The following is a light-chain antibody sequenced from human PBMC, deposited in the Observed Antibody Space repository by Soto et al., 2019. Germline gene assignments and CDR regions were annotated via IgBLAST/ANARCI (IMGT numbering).Light chain of an antibody. CDR1: SSDVGGYNY. Sequence: QSALSQPPSASGSPGQSVTISCTGTSSDVGGYNYVSWYQQHPGKAPKLMIYEVSKRPSGVPDRFSGSKSGNTASLTVSGLQAEDDSDYYCSSYAGSNNVVFGGGTKATVL. V-gene: IGLV2-8*01. CDR3: SSYAGSNNVV. CDR2: EVS. J-gene: IGLJ2*01.